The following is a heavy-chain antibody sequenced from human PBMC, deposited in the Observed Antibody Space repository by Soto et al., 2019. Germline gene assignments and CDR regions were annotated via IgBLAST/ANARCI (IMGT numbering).Heavy chain of an antibody. V-gene: IGHV3-74*01. D-gene: IGHD3-16*01. Sequence: MQMVESGGGSVQPGGSLRLSCAASGFTFSHYWMHWVRQTPGKGLVWVSRINPAGTITNYADSVEGRFTISRDNADSALFLQMNSLIAEDTAIYYCTSDTFGLRDTWGQGTLVTVSS. CDR1: GFTFSHYW. CDR3: TSDTFGLRDT. J-gene: IGHJ5*02. CDR2: INPAGTIT.